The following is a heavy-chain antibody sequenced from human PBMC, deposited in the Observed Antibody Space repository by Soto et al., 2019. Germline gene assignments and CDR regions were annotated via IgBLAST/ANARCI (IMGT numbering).Heavy chain of an antibody. V-gene: IGHV4-59*11. CDR1: GGSIRTHY. D-gene: IGHD1-26*01. CDR2: IHYSGVT. Sequence: QVQLQESGPGRVEPSETLSLTCSVSGGSIRTHYWNWIRQPPGGGLEWIAYIHYSGVTNYSPSLKCWVSLSIDRSKNEFSLKVSSVTAAATAVYYCARDRAEGTSSTPAGGMDVWGLGNTVTVSS. CDR3: ARDRAEGTSSTPAGGMDV. J-gene: IGHJ6*02.